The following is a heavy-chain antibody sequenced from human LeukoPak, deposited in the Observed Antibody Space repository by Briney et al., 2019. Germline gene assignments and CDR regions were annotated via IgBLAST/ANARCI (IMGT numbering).Heavy chain of an antibody. V-gene: IGHV4-59*01. CDR2: IYYSGST. Sequence: SETLSLTCTVSGDSISSYYWSWIRQPPGKGLEWIGYIYYSGSTNYNPSLKSRVTISVDTSKNQFSLKLSSVTAADTAVYYCASTGYSSSWYLSAEYFQHWGQGTLVTVSS. D-gene: IGHD6-13*01. J-gene: IGHJ1*01. CDR3: ASTGYSSSWYLSAEYFQH. CDR1: GDSISSYY.